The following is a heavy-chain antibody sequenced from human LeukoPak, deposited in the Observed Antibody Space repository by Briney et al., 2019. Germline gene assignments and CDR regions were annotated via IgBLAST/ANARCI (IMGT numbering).Heavy chain of an antibody. D-gene: IGHD3-10*01. CDR1: GYTFTSYD. V-gene: IGHV1-8*01. CDR3: ARGSKVRAVSAYYYYMDV. Sequence: GASVKVSCKASGYTFTSYDINWVRQATGQGLEWMGWMNPNSGNTGYAQKFQGRVTMTRNNSISTVYMELSSLRSEDTAVYYCARGSKVRAVSAYYYYMDVWGKGTTVTVSS. CDR2: MNPNSGNT. J-gene: IGHJ6*03.